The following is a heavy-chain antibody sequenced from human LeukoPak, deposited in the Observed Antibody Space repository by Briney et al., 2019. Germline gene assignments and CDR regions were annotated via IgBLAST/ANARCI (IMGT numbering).Heavy chain of an antibody. D-gene: IGHD4-23*01. CDR3: ARGIRWASDY. V-gene: IGHV3-64*01. J-gene: IGHJ4*02. CDR1: GFTFSSYG. Sequence: GGSLRLSCAASGFTFSSYGLVWVRQAPGKGLEYVSGITSNGGTTYYGNSVKGRFTISRDNSKDTLYLQMGSLRSEDMAVYYCARGIRWASDYWGQGTLVTVAS. CDR2: ITSNGGTT.